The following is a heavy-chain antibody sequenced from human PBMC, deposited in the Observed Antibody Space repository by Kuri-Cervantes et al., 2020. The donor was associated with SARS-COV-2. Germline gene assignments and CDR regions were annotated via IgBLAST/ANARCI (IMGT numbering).Heavy chain of an antibody. CDR1: GGSISSSSYY. V-gene: IGHV4-39*01. D-gene: IGHD6-13*01. Sequence: ESLKISCTVSGGSISSSSYYWGWIRQPPGKGLEWIGSIYYSGSTYYNPSLKSRVTISVDTSKNQFSLKLSSVTAADTAVHYCARGPRYSSSWYQTLDYWGQGTLVTVSS. CDR2: IYYSGST. CDR3: ARGPRYSSSWYQTLDY. J-gene: IGHJ4*02.